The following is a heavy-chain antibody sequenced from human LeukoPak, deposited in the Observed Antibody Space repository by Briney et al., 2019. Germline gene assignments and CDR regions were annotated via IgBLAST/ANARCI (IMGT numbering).Heavy chain of an antibody. CDR2: INPNSGGT. V-gene: IGHV1-2*02. J-gene: IGHJ6*02. CDR3: ARDQGIPTDYYGMDV. Sequence: VASVTVSFKASGYTFTGYYMHWVRQAPGQGLERMGWINPNSGGTNYAQKFQGRVTMTRGTSISTAYMELSRLRSDDTAVYYCARDQGIPTDYYGMDVWGQGTTVTVSS. CDR1: GYTFTGYY.